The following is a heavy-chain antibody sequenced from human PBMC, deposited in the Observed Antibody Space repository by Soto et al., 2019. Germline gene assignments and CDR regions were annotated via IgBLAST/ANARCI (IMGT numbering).Heavy chain of an antibody. CDR3: ARASWIPDVWY. CDR1: GGSISSSSYY. Sequence: SETLSLTCTVSGGSISSSSYYWGWIRQPPGKGLEWIGSIYYSGSTYYNPSLKSRVTMTRDTSISTAYMELSRLRSDDTAVYYCARASWIPDVWYWGQGTLVTVSS. V-gene: IGHV4-39*02. D-gene: IGHD5-18*01. J-gene: IGHJ4*02. CDR2: IYYSGST.